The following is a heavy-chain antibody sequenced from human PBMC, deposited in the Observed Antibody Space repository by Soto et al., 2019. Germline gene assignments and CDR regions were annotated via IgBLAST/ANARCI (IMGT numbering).Heavy chain of an antibody. CDR1: GFTFSSYG. D-gene: IGHD2-15*01. J-gene: IGHJ4*02. CDR3: ANDSNIVVVVAPLDY. Sequence: QVQLVESGGGVVQPGRSLRLSCAASGFTFSSYGMHWVRQAPGKGLEWLALISYDGSNKYYADSVKGRFTISRDNSKNTLYLQMNSLRAEDTAVYYGANDSNIVVVVAPLDYWGQGTLVNVSS. CDR2: ISYDGSNK. V-gene: IGHV3-30*18.